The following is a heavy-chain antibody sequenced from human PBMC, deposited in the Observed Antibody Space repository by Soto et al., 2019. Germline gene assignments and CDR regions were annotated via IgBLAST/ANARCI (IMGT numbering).Heavy chain of an antibody. CDR1: GYTFTSYG. CDR3: ARDLYSSGSGIFDY. V-gene: IGHV1-18*01. CDR2: ISSYSGST. Sequence: ASVKVSCKASGYTFTSYGISWVRQAPGQGLEWMGMISSYSGSTNYAQKLQGRVTMIRDTSTSTVYMELSSLRSEDTAVYYCARDLYSSGSGIFDYWGQGTLVTVSS. D-gene: IGHD6-19*01. J-gene: IGHJ4*02.